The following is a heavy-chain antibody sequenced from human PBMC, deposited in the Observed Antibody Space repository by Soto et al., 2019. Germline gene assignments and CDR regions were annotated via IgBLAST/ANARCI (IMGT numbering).Heavy chain of an antibody. J-gene: IGHJ4*02. CDR1: GFTFSSYD. Sequence: PGGSLRLSCAASGFTFSSYDMHWVRQATGKGLEWVSAIGTAGDTYYPGSVKGRFTISRENAKNSLYLQMNSLRAEDTAVYYCARAQYYDFWSGYRGGFDYWGQGTLVTVSS. CDR3: ARAQYYDFWSGYRGGFDY. V-gene: IGHV3-13*01. D-gene: IGHD3-3*01. CDR2: IGTAGDT.